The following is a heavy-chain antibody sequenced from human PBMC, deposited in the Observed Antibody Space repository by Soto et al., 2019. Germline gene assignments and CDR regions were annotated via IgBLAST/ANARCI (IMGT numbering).Heavy chain of an antibody. CDR3: ARQRRDFDY. V-gene: IGHV3-7*04. CDR1: GLAFSTYW. Sequence: GSLRLSCTTSGLAFSTYWMAWVRQAPGKGLEWVGNTKPDETETYYADSVEGRFTISRDNAKSSLYLQMDSLRVEDTAVYYCARQRRDFDYWGQGSLVTVSS. CDR2: TKPDETET. J-gene: IGHJ4*02. D-gene: IGHD6-25*01.